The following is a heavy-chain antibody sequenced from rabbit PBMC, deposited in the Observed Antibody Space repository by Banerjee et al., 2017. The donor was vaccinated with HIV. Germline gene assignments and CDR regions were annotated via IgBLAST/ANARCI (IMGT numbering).Heavy chain of an antibody. J-gene: IGHJ4*01. D-gene: IGHD4-1*01. V-gene: IGHV1S45*01. Sequence: QEQLEESGGDLVKPEGSLTLTCTASGFSFSSGCDMCWVRQAPGKGLEWIACIWTGSTGSRYYASWAKGRFTISKTSSTTVTLQMTSLTAADTATYFCARDRDSTDWGFFDLWGQGTLVTVS. CDR3: ARDRDSTDWGFFDL. CDR1: GFSFSSGCD. CDR2: IWTGSTGSR.